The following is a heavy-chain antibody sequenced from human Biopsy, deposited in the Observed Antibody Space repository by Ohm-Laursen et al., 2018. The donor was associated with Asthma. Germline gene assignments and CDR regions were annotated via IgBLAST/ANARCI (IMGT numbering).Heavy chain of an antibody. D-gene: IGHD3-22*01. CDR2: IYYSGST. Sequence: TLSLTCSVYGGSISRFYWTWIRQHPGKGLEWIGFIYYSGSTYYNPSLKSRVSISIDTSKNQFSLKLSSVTAADTAVYYCARAQDYYDSRGYYRSFDYWGQGTLVTVSS. V-gene: IGHV4-31*03. J-gene: IGHJ4*02. CDR1: GGSISRFY. CDR3: ARAQDYYDSRGYYRSFDY.